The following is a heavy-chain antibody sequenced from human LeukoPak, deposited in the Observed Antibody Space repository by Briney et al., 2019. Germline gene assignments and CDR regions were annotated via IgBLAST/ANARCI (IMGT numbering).Heavy chain of an antibody. D-gene: IGHD4-17*01. CDR2: INHGGST. Sequence: PSETLSLTCAVYGGSFSGYYWSWIRQPPGKGLEWVGEINHGGSTNYNPSLKSRVTISVDTSKNQFSLKLSSVTAADTAVYYCARGHVRVAYGDYSGVRSLDLRFDWFDPWGQGTLVTVSS. V-gene: IGHV4-34*01. CDR1: GGSFSGYY. CDR3: ARGHVRVAYGDYSGVRSLDLRFDWFDP. J-gene: IGHJ5*02.